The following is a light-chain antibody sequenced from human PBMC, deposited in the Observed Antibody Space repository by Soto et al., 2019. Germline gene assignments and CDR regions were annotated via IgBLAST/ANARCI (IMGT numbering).Light chain of an antibody. Sequence: QSVLTQPPSVSAAPGQRVTISCSGSTSNIGNHHVSWYQQLPGTAPKLLIYDNDKRPSGIPDRFSGSKSGTSATLGITGLQTGDEADYYCCSYAGSYNYIFGSGTKLTVL. CDR1: TSNIGNHH. V-gene: IGLV1-51*01. CDR3: CSYAGSYNYI. CDR2: DND. J-gene: IGLJ1*01.